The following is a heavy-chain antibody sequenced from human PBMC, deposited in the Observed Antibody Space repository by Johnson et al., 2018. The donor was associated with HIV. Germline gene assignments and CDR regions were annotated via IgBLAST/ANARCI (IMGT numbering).Heavy chain of an antibody. Sequence: VQLVESGGGVVQPGRSLRLSCAASGFTFSNYAMTWVRQVAGKGLEWVSAISSSGGDTYSADSVEGRFSVSSDHSKNTLYLQMNSLRAEDTAVYYCARAPPGYSSSSGNAFDIWGQGTMVTVSS. CDR2: ISSSGGDT. V-gene: IGHV3-23*04. CDR1: GFTFSNYA. J-gene: IGHJ3*02. D-gene: IGHD6-6*01. CDR3: ARAPPGYSSSSGNAFDI.